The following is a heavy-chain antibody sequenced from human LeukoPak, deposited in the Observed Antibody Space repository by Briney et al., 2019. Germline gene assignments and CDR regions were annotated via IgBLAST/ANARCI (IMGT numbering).Heavy chain of an antibody. CDR3: GRSSEGIDY. V-gene: IGHV3-74*01. CDR2: IDDDGRTT. CDR1: GFTFSNYW. Sequence: GGSLRLSCAASGFTFSNYWMHWVLQAPGKRLLWVSGIDDDGRTTTYAESAKGRFTISRDNAKNTLYLQLKNLRAEDTAVYYCGRSSEGIDYWGQGALVTVSS. D-gene: IGHD3-10*01. J-gene: IGHJ4*02.